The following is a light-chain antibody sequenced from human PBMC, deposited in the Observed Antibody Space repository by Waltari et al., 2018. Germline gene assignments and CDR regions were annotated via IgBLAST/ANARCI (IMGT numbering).Light chain of an antibody. CDR3: CSYAGSHTYV. CDR2: DVT. CDR1: SHNICRSNY. Sequence: SAPTPPPSVSGSPGQSVTIPCTGTSHNICRSNYVSWYQQYPGKAPQLMIYDVTKRPSGVPHRFSASKSGNTASLTISGLQAEDEADYYCCSYAGSHTYVFGTATKVTVL. V-gene: IGLV2-11*01. J-gene: IGLJ1*01.